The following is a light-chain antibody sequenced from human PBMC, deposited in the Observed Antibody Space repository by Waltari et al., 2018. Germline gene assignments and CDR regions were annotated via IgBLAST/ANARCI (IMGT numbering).Light chain of an antibody. CDR2: AAS. CDR1: QSISSY. J-gene: IGKJ1*01. CDR3: QQSYSQTRT. Sequence: DIQMTQSPFSLSASAGARVTITCRASQSISSYLNWYQQKPGKAPTLLIYAASSLQSGIPSRFSGSGSGRDFTLSISSLQPEDFATYCCQQSYSQTRTFGQGTKVEIK. V-gene: IGKV1-39*01.